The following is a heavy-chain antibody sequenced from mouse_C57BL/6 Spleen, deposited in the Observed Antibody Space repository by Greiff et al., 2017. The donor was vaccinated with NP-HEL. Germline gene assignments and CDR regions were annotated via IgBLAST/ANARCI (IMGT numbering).Heavy chain of an antibody. D-gene: IGHD2-1*01. V-gene: IGHV6-6*01. CDR3: TRGGNFFYAMDY. CDR1: GFTFSDAW. J-gene: IGHJ4*01. Sequence: EVKLMESGGGLVQPGGSMKLSCAASGFTFSDAWMDWVRQSPEKGLEWVAEIRNKANNHATYYAESVKGRFTISRDDSKSSVYLQMNSLRAEDTGIYYCTRGGNFFYAMDYWGQGTSVTVSS. CDR2: IRNKANNHAT.